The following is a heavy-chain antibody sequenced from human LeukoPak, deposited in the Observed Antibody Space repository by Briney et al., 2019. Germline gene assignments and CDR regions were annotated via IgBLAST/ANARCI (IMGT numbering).Heavy chain of an antibody. J-gene: IGHJ5*02. CDR2: IIPIFGTA. CDR3: ARARIYCSSTSCYSNWFDP. Sequence: SVKVSCKASGGTFSSYAISWVRQAPGQGLEWMGGIIPIFGTANYAQKFQGRVTITADESTSTAYMVLSSLRSEDTAVYYCARARIYCSSTSCYSNWFDPWGQGTLVTVSS. D-gene: IGHD2-2*01. V-gene: IGHV1-69*13. CDR1: GGTFSSYA.